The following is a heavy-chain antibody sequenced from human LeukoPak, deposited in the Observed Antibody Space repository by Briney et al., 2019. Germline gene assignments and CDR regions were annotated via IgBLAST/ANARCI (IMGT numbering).Heavy chain of an antibody. V-gene: IGHV4-4*07. CDR2: IYTSGST. D-gene: IGHD3-10*01. Sequence: KPSETLSLTCTVSGGSISSYYWSWIRQPAGKGLEWIGRIYTSGSTNYNPSLKSRVTMSVDTSKNQFSLKLSSVTAADTAVYYCARKQAYYYGPGSYYNAFDIWGQGTMVTVSS. J-gene: IGHJ3*02. CDR3: ARKQAYYYGPGSYYNAFDI. CDR1: GGSISSYY.